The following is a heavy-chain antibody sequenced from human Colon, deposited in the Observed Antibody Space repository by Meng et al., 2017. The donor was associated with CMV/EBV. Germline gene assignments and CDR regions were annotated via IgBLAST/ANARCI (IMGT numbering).Heavy chain of an antibody. J-gene: IGHJ3*01. CDR1: GGSFSGYY. D-gene: IGHD3-3*01. V-gene: IGHV4-34*01. Sequence: SETLSLTCAVYGGSFSGYYWSWIRQPPGKGREWIGEINHSGSTNYNPSLKSRVTISVDTSKNQFSLKLSSVTAADTAVYYCARGLLRFLARDWGQGTMVTVSS. CDR2: INHSGST. CDR3: ARGLLRFLARD.